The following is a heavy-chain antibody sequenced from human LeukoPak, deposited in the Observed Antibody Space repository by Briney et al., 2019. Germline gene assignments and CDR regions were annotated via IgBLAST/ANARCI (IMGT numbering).Heavy chain of an antibody. Sequence: GGSLRLSCAASGFTFSNAWMSWVRQAPGKGLEWVGRIKSKTDGGTTDYAAPVKGRFTISRDDSKNTLYLQMNSLKTEDTAVYYCTTDTYYYGSGSYYNLSGFDYWGQGTLVTVSS. CDR2: IKSKTDGGTT. V-gene: IGHV3-15*01. CDR3: TTDTYYYGSGSYYNLSGFDY. CDR1: GFTFSNAW. J-gene: IGHJ4*02. D-gene: IGHD3-10*01.